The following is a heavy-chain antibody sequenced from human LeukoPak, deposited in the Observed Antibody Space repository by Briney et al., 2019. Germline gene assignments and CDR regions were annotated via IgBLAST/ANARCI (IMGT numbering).Heavy chain of an antibody. D-gene: IGHD3-10*01. Sequence: SETLSLTCAVYGGSFSGYYWSWISQPQGKGLEWIGEINHSGSTNYNPSLKSRVTISVDTSKNQFSLKLSSVTAADTAVYYCARASKLLWFGEWWFDPWGQGALVTVSS. CDR3: ARASKLLWFGEWWFDP. J-gene: IGHJ5*02. CDR2: INHSGST. CDR1: GGSFSGYY. V-gene: IGHV4-34*01.